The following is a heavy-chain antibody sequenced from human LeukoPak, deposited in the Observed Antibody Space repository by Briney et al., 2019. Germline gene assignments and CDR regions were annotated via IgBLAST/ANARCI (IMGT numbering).Heavy chain of an antibody. J-gene: IGHJ4*02. CDR1: GYSISSSSYY. V-gene: IGHV4-39*07. Sequence: SETLSLTCTVSGYSISSSSYYWGWIRQPPGKGLEWIGSIYYSGTTYYNPSLKSRVTISVNTSKNQFSLKVNSVTAADTAVYYCATGRGVILTYLEYWGQGTLVTVSS. D-gene: IGHD3-10*01. CDR2: IYYSGTT. CDR3: ATGRGVILTYLEY.